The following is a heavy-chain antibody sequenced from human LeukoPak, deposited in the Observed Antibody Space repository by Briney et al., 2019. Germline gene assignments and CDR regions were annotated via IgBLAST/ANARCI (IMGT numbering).Heavy chain of an antibody. D-gene: IGHD6-13*01. CDR2: IYSGGST. V-gene: IGHV3-53*01. J-gene: IGHJ6*03. CDR1: GFSVSSNY. Sequence: GRSLRPACAPSGFSVSSNYMSCVRHPPGKGMEWVTDIYSGGSTYYADSVKGRFTISRDNSKNTLSLQRNSLRAEDTAVYYCARGAAAPTPYCYYYYMGVWGKGTTVTVSS. CDR3: ARGAAAPTPYCYYYYMGV.